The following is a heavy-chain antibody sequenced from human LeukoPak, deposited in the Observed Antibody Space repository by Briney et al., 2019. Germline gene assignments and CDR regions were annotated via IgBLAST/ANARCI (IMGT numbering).Heavy chain of an antibody. CDR3: ARDRAVAGTGILGDY. J-gene: IGHJ4*02. V-gene: IGHV1-46*01. CDR1: GYTFTSYY. Sequence: ASVKVSCKASGYTFTSYYMHWVRQAPGQGLEWMGIINPSGGSTSYAQKFQGRVTMTTDTSTSTAYMELRSLRSDDTAVYYCARDRAVAGTGILGDYWGQGTLVTVSS. D-gene: IGHD6-19*01. CDR2: INPSGGST.